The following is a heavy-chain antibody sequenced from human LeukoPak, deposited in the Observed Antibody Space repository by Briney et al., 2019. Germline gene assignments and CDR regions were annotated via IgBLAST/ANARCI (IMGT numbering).Heavy chain of an antibody. D-gene: IGHD3-16*01. J-gene: IGHJ4*02. V-gene: IGHV3-23*01. Sequence: GGSLRLPCAASGFTFSSYVMSWVRQAPGKGLEWVSTVSGNGRSTYYADSVKGRFTISRDNSKNTVNLQMNSLRAEDTAIYYCAKGGPNDYWGQGTLVTVSS. CDR2: VSGNGRST. CDR1: GFTFSSYV. CDR3: AKGGPNDY.